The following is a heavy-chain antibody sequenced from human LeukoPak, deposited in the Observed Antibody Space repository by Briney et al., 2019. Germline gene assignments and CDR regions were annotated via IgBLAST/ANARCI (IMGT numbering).Heavy chain of an antibody. CDR2: IGISTTYI. CDR1: GFTFSSYN. D-gene: IGHD3-16*01. V-gene: IGHV3-21*01. Sequence: GGSLRLSCVVSGFTFSSYNFNWVRQAPGKGLGWVSSIGISTTYIYYADSVTGRLTISRDNAKNSLYLQMNSLRAEDTAVYYCAAGANCERGCSYGFDYWGQGTLVTVSS. CDR3: AAGANCERGCSYGFDY. J-gene: IGHJ4*02.